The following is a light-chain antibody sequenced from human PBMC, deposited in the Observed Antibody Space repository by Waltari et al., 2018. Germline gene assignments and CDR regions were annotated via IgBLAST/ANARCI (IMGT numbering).Light chain of an antibody. CDR2: SSS. J-gene: IGLJ2*01. CDR1: SSNIGRNS. CDR3: AAWDDSLTLVV. Sequence: QSVLTQPPSASGTPGQRVTISCSGTSSNIGRNSVNWYQQLPGMAPKLLINSSSQRPSWVPDRFSASKSGTSATLAISGPQSEDEADYYCAAWDDSLTLVVFGGGTKLTVL. V-gene: IGLV1-44*01.